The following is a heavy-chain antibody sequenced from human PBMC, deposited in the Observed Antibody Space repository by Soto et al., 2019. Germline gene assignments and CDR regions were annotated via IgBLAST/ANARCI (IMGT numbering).Heavy chain of an antibody. J-gene: IGHJ6*02. Sequence: QVQLVQSGAEVKKPGSSVKVSCKASGGTFSSYTISWVRQAPGQGLEWMGRIIPILGIANYAQKFQGRVTITADKSTSTAYMELSSLRSEDTAVYYCAREEAYCGGDCYYGMDVWDQGTTVTVSS. D-gene: IGHD2-21*01. CDR2: IIPILGIA. CDR3: AREEAYCGGDCYYGMDV. CDR1: GGTFSSYT. V-gene: IGHV1-69*08.